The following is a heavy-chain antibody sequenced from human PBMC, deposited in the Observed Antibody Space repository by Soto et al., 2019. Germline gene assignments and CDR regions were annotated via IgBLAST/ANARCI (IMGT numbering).Heavy chain of an antibody. CDR1: GGSISSGNSYS. D-gene: IGHD3-16*01. V-gene: IGHV4-30-2*01. CDR3: ERAVAHDLGTWVDP. Sequence: PSETLSLTCAVSGGSISSGNSYSWSWIRQPPGKGLEWIGSISHTGSTSYNPSLKGRVTMSVDKSKNQFSLKLSSVTAADMAVYYCERAVAHDLGTWVDPWGQGTLVTVSS. J-gene: IGHJ5*02. CDR2: ISHTGST.